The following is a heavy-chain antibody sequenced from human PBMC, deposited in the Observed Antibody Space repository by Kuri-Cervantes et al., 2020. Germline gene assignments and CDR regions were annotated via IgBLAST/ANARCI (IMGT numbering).Heavy chain of an antibody. CDR1: GFTLSSYS. CDR3: ARDQGRKIRAFDI. J-gene: IGHJ3*02. V-gene: IGHV3-48*01. CDR2: ISSSSSTI. Sequence: GESLKISCAASGFTLSSYSMNWVRQAPGKGLEWVSYISSSSSTIYYADSVKGRFTISRDNSKNTLYLQMNSLRAEDTAVYYCARDQGRKIRAFDIWGQGTMVTVSS.